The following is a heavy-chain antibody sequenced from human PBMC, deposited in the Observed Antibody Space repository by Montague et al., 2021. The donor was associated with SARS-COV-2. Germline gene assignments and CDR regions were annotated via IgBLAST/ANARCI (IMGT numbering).Heavy chain of an antibody. CDR1: GGSISRGGYY. CDR2: IYYSGST. V-gene: IGHV4-31*03. Sequence: TLSLTCTVSGGSISRGGYYWSWIRQHPGKGLEWIGYIYYSGSTYYSPSLKSRVTISVDTSRNQFSLKMSSVTAADTAVYYCARSPEPMIILIITSLNWYFDLWGRGTLVTVSS. J-gene: IGHJ2*01. CDR3: ARSPEPMIILIITSLNWYFDL. D-gene: IGHD3-22*01.